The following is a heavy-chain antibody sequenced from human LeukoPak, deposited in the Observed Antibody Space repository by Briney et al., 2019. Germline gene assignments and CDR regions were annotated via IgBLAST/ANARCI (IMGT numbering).Heavy chain of an antibody. D-gene: IGHD3-10*01. V-gene: IGHV4-39*07. CDR3: ARGWITMVRGLRDAFDI. CDR1: GGSISGSSYY. Sequence: SETLSLTCTVSGGSISGSSYYWGWIRQPPGKGLEWIGSIYYSGSTYYNPSLKSRVTISVDKSKNQFSLKLGSVTAADTAVYYCARGWITMVRGLRDAFDIWGQGTMVTVSS. CDR2: IYYSGST. J-gene: IGHJ3*02.